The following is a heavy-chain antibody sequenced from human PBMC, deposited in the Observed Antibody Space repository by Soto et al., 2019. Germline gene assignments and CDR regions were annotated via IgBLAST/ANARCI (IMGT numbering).Heavy chain of an antibody. Sequence: EVQVLESGGGLVQPGGSLRLSCAGSGFTFINYAMNWVRQAPGKGLEWVSSINGGGDAAFFPDSVRGRFTISRDNSKNTVNLQMNSLGVDDTAVYYCARKILGSTTRPNYWYFDLWGRGTLVTVSS. CDR1: GFTFINYA. J-gene: IGHJ2*01. V-gene: IGHV3-23*01. D-gene: IGHD7-27*01. CDR3: ARKILGSTTRPNYWYFDL. CDR2: INGGGDAA.